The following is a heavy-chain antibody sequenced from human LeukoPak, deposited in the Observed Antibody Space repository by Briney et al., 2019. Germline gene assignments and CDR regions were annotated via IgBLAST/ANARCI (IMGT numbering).Heavy chain of an antibody. CDR3: ARDKVGGASGYYLGYFDY. V-gene: IGHV1-46*01. CDR2: INPSGGST. CDR1: GYSFSTYG. J-gene: IGHJ4*02. D-gene: IGHD3-22*01. Sequence: ASVKVSCKASGYSFSTYGISWVRQAPGQGLEWMGIINPSGGSTSYAQKFQGRVTMTRDTSTSTVYMELSSLRSEDTAVYYCARDKVGGASGYYLGYFDYWGQGTLVTVSS.